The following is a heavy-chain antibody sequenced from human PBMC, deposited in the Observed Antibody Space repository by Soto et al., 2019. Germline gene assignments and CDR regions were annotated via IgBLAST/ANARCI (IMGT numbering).Heavy chain of an antibody. Sequence: EVQLVESGGGLIQPGGSLRLSCAASGFTVSSNYMTWVRQAPGEGLEWVSVIYSGGSTYYADFVKGRFTISRDNSKSTVYLQTNSPTAADTAVYYCARIPYCSRGSCYSGWYFDLWGRGTLVTVSS. J-gene: IGHJ2*01. CDR3: ARIPYCSRGSCYSGWYFDL. CDR2: IYSGGST. V-gene: IGHV3-53*01. CDR1: GFTVSSNY. D-gene: IGHD2-15*01.